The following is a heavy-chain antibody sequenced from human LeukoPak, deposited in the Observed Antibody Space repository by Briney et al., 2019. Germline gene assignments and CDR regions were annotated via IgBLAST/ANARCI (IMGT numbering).Heavy chain of an antibody. Sequence: GGSLRLSCAAAGFTFSSYEMNWVRQAPGKGMEWVSYISSSGSTIYYADSVNGRFTISRDNAKNSLYLQMNSLRAEDTAVYYCARGGAYYYYMDVWGKGTTVTVSS. D-gene: IGHD4/OR15-4a*01. CDR1: GFTFSSYE. V-gene: IGHV3-48*03. J-gene: IGHJ6*03. CDR2: ISSSGSTI. CDR3: ARGGAYYYYMDV.